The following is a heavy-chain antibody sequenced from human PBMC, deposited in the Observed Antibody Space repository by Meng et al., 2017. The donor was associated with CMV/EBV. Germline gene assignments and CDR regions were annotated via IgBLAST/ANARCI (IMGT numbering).Heavy chain of an antibody. J-gene: IGHJ4*02. CDR1: GFTFSSYW. Sequence: GRSLRLSCAASGFTFSSYWMSWVRQAPGKGLEWVANIKQDGSEKYYVDSVKGRFTISRDNAKNSLYLQMNSLRAEDTAVYYCARDGGYCSSTSCYNSSSWHLDYWGQGTLVTVSS. V-gene: IGHV3-7*01. D-gene: IGHD2-2*02. CDR2: IKQDGSEK. CDR3: ARDGGYCSSTSCYNSSSWHLDY.